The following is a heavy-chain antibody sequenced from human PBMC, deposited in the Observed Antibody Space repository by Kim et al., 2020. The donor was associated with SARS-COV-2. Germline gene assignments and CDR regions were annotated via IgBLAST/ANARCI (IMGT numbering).Heavy chain of an antibody. Sequence: NPSLYSRGNISVDTSKNQFSLKLSSVTAADTAVYYCARSITMIVVANFDYWGQGTLVTVSS. V-gene: IGHV4-59*01. CDR3: ARSITMIVVANFDY. J-gene: IGHJ4*02. D-gene: IGHD3-22*01.